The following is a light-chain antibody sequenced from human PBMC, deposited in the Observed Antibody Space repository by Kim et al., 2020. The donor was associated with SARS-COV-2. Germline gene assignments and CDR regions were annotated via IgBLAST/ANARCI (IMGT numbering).Light chain of an antibody. CDR1: SSNIGAGYD. J-gene: IGLJ2*01. Sequence: QSVLTQQPSVSGAPGQRVTISCTGSSSNIGAGYDVHWYQQLPGTAPKLLIYGNSNRRSGVPDRFSGSKSGTSASLAITGLQAEDEADYYCQSYDSSLSGSVFGGGTQLTVL. CDR3: QSYDSSLSGSV. V-gene: IGLV1-40*01. CDR2: GNS.